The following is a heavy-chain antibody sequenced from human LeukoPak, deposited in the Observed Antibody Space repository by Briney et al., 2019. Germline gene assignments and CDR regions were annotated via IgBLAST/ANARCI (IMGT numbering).Heavy chain of an antibody. V-gene: IGHV1-24*01. J-gene: IGHJ3*02. Sequence: ASVKVSFKVSGYTLTELSMHWVRQAPGKGLEWMGGFDPEDGETIYAQKFQGRVTMTEDTSTDTAYMELSSLRSEDTAVYYCATKRDSSGLDAFDIWGQGTMVTVSS. CDR2: FDPEDGET. CDR1: GYTLTELS. CDR3: ATKRDSSGLDAFDI. D-gene: IGHD6-19*01.